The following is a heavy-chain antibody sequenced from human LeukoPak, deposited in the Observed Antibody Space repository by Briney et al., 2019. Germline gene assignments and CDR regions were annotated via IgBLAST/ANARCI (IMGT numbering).Heavy chain of an antibody. Sequence: SETLSLTCTVSGGSISSYYWSWIRQPPGKGLEWIGSIYYSGSTYYNPSLKSRVTISVDTSKNQFSLKLSSVTAADTAVYYCARSATIFGVVRGPYYFDYWGQGTLVTVSS. D-gene: IGHD3-3*01. V-gene: IGHV4-59*12. CDR2: IYYSGST. J-gene: IGHJ4*02. CDR3: ARSATIFGVVRGPYYFDY. CDR1: GGSISSYY.